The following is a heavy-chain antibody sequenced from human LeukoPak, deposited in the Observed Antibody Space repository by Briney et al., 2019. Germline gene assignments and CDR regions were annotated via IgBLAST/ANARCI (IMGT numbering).Heavy chain of an antibody. D-gene: IGHD1-26*01. J-gene: IGHJ4*02. CDR2: ISSSGSTI. Sequence: GGSLRLSCAASGFTFSSYEMNWVRQAPGKGLEWVSYISSSGSTIYYADSVKGRFTISGDNSKNSLYLQMNSLRAEDTALYYCAKAGDVGATTHYFDYWGQGTLVTVSS. CDR3: AKAGDVGATTHYFDY. V-gene: IGHV3-48*03. CDR1: GFTFSSYE.